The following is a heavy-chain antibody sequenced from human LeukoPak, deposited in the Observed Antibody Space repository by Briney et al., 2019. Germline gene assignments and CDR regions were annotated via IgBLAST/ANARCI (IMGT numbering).Heavy chain of an antibody. J-gene: IGHJ3*02. V-gene: IGHV3-30*18. Sequence: GRSLRLSCAASGFTFSSYGMHWVRQAPGKGLEGVAVISYDGSNKYYADSVKGRFTISRDNSKNTLYLQMNSLRAEDTAVYYCAKASGWPDTFDIWGQGTMVTVSS. D-gene: IGHD6-25*01. CDR1: GFTFSSYG. CDR2: ISYDGSNK. CDR3: AKASGWPDTFDI.